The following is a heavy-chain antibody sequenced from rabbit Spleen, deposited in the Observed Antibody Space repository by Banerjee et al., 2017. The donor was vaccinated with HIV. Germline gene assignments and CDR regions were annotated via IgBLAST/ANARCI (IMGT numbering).Heavy chain of an antibody. D-gene: IGHD2-1*01. Sequence: QVQLVESGGGLVQPEGYLTLTCTASGFSFSNSYYMGWVRQGPGKGLECIACIYPDRGGSTYYANWAKGRFTISKTSSTTVTLVLTSLTAADTATYFCARGSAAMTMVITGYFFNLWGPGTLVTVS. J-gene: IGHJ4*01. V-gene: IGHV1S45*01. CDR1: GFSFSNSYY. CDR2: IYPDRGGST. CDR3: ARGSAAMTMVITGYFFNL.